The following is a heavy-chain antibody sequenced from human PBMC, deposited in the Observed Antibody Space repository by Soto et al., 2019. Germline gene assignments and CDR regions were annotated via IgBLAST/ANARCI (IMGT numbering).Heavy chain of an antibody. CDR3: AIGPLNTVTPFQVTWDYYGMDV. CDR1: GGTFSSYA. Sequence: QVQLVQSGAEVKKPGSSVKVSCKASGGTFSSYAISWVRQAPGQGLEWMGGIIPIFGTANYAQKFQGRVTITADESTSTAYMELSSLRSEDTAVYYCAIGPLNTVTPFQVTWDYYGMDVWGQGTTVTVSS. CDR2: IIPIFGTA. D-gene: IGHD4-4*01. J-gene: IGHJ6*02. V-gene: IGHV1-69*01.